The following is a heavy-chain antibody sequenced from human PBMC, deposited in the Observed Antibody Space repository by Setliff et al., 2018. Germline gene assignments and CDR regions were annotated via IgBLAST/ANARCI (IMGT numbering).Heavy chain of an antibody. Sequence: SETLSLTCAVSGYSISSGFSWVWIRQSPGKGLEWIGRILFSGDTYYNPSLQSRATISIDTSKNQISLKITSVTAADTALYSCAGTPARGTTWLSPFDYWGQGIQVTVSS. D-gene: IGHD3-9*01. CDR1: GYSISSGFS. CDR2: ILFSGDT. V-gene: IGHV4-38-2*01. CDR3: AGTPARGTTWLSPFDY. J-gene: IGHJ4*02.